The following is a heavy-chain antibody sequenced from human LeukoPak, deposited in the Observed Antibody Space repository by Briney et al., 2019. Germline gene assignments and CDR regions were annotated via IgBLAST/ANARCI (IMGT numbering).Heavy chain of an antibody. J-gene: IGHJ4*02. CDR3: AKRPSDYGDYVTYFDY. Sequence: GGSLRLSCAASGFSFISYAMHWVRQAPGKGLEWVGVISDDGRNKKYADSVKGRFTISRANSKGTLYLQMNSLRDEDTAVYYCAKRPSDYGDYVTYFDYWGQGTLVTVSS. D-gene: IGHD4-17*01. CDR2: ISDDGRNK. CDR1: GFSFISYA. V-gene: IGHV3-30*18.